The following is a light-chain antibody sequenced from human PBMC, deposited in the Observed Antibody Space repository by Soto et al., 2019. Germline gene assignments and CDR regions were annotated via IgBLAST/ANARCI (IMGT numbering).Light chain of an antibody. CDR2: GAS. CDR1: QRGSSN. Sequence: VLTQSRATLSLTPGERATLSCRASQRGSSNLAWYQQKPGQAPRLLIYGASTRATGIPARFSGSGSGTEFTLTISSLLSEDVGIRYCQKDKTWPPWRFAQRTKL. CDR3: QKDKTWPPWR. V-gene: IGKV3-15*01. J-gene: IGKJ1*01.